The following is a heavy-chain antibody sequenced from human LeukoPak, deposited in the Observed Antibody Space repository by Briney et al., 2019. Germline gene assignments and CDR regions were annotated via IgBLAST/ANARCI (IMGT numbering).Heavy chain of an antibody. J-gene: IGHJ6*02. CDR3: ARLTGYRAVKYYYYYGMDV. CDR2: IYPGDSEV. D-gene: IGHD6-13*01. CDR1: GYSFTSNW. V-gene: IGHV5-51*01. Sequence: GESLKISCKGSGYSFTSNWIGWVRQMPGKGLECMGMIYPGDSEVRYSPSFQGHITISADKSISTASLQWSSLKASDTAMYYCARLTGYRAVKYYYYYGMDVWGRGTTVTVSS.